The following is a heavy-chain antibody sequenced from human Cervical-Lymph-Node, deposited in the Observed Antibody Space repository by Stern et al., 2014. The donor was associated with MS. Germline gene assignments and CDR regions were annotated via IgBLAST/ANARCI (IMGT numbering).Heavy chain of an antibody. CDR1: GYIFSTYY. CDR3: ARGNFDC. CDR2: INPSGDNT. V-gene: IGHV1-46*01. J-gene: IGHJ4*02. Sequence: VQLVQSGAEVQKPGASVKVSCKASGYIFSTYYMHWVRQAPGQGLEWMGIINPSGDNTNYAQRFQGRVTMSWDTSTSTVYMKLSSLRSEDTAVYYCARGNFDCWGQGSLVTVSS.